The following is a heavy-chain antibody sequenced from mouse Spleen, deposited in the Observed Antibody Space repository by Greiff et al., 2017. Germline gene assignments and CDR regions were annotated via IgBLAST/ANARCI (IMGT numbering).Heavy chain of an antibody. CDR3: ARGDYGSSGDY. Sequence: EVKLQESGPGLVKPSQSLSLTCSVTGYSITSGYYWNWIRQFPGNKLEWMGYISYDGSNNYNPSLKNRISITRDTSKNQFFLKLNSVTTEDTATYYCARGDYGSSGDYWGQGTTLTVSS. CDR1: GYSITSGYY. CDR2: ISYDGSN. J-gene: IGHJ2*01. D-gene: IGHD1-1*01. V-gene: IGHV3-6*01.